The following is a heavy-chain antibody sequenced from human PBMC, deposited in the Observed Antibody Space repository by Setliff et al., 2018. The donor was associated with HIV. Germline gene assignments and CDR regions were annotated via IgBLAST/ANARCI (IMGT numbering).Heavy chain of an antibody. CDR3: ASREWLGRRPNFFRH. D-gene: IGHD6-19*01. V-gene: IGHV3-30*03. Sequence: PGESLKISCAGSGFTFSSYGMHWVRQAPGKGLEWVSVISYDGRDKYYADSVKGRFAISKDNSRNTLHLQMNGLRPEDTAVYYCASREWLGRRPNFFRHWGQGTVVTVSS. CDR2: ISYDGRDK. J-gene: IGHJ1*01. CDR1: GFTFSSYG.